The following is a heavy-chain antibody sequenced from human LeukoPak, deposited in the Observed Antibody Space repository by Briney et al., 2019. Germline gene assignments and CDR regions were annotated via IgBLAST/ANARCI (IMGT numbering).Heavy chain of an antibody. CDR3: VSILTGYPGRQSGPDY. V-gene: IGHV3-74*01. CDR1: GFTFSSYW. CDR2: ISGDGSSA. Sequence: PGGSLRLSCAASGFASGFTFSSYWMHWVRQAPGKGPVWVSRISGDGSSAYHADSVKGRFTIPRDSAKNTLYLQMNSLRAEDTAVYYCVSILTGYPGRQSGPDYRGQGTLVTVSS. J-gene: IGHJ4*02. D-gene: IGHD3-9*01.